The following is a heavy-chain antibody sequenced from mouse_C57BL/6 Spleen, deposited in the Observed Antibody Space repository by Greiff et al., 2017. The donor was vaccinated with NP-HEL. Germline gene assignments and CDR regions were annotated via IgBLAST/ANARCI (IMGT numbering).Heavy chain of an antibody. Sequence: EVKLQESGGGLVKPGGSLKLSCAASGFTFSDYGMHWVRQAPEKGLEWVAYISSGSSTIYYADTVKGRFTISRDNAKNTLFLQMTSLRSEDTAMYYCARPRLRYYAMDYWGQGTSVTVSS. CDR1: GFTFSDYG. V-gene: IGHV5-17*01. CDR2: ISSGSSTI. J-gene: IGHJ4*01. CDR3: ARPRLRYYAMDY. D-gene: IGHD2-4*01.